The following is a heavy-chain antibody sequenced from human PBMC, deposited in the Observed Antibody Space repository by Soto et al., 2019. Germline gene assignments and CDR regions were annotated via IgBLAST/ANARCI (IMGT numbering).Heavy chain of an antibody. CDR1: GFTFSSYA. Sequence: GGSLRLSCAASGFTFSSYAMSWVRQAPGKGLEWVSAISGSGGSTYYADSVKGRFTISRDNSKNTLYLQMNSLRAEDTAVYYCAKDRTSSSGWYRVAKYGMDVWGQGTTVTVSS. D-gene: IGHD6-19*01. V-gene: IGHV3-23*01. CDR2: ISGSGGST. CDR3: AKDRTSSSGWYRVAKYGMDV. J-gene: IGHJ6*02.